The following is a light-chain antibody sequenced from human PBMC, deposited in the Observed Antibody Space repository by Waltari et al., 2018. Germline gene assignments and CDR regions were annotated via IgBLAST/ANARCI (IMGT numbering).Light chain of an antibody. Sequence: DIQLTQSPSPLPASVGDSVPITCRASQSVSNWLAWYQQKPGKAPKLLIYRASILESGVPSRFSGSGSGTEFTLTISSLQPEDFATYFCQHYNSYPLTFGGGTKVDI. J-gene: IGKJ4*01. V-gene: IGKV1-5*03. CDR1: QSVSNW. CDR2: RAS. CDR3: QHYNSYPLT.